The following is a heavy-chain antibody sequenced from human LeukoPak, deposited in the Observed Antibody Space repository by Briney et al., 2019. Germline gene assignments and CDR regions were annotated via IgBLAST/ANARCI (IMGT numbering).Heavy chain of an antibody. Sequence: ASVKVSCKASGYTFTGYYMHWVRQAPGQGLEWMGWINPNSGGTNYAQKFQGRVTMTTDTSTSTAYMELRSLRSDDTAVYYCARAEGYSGYGAPKRNFDYWGQGTLVTVSS. V-gene: IGHV1-2*02. CDR2: INPNSGGT. J-gene: IGHJ4*02. CDR3: ARAEGYSGYGAPKRNFDY. CDR1: GYTFTGYY. D-gene: IGHD5-12*01.